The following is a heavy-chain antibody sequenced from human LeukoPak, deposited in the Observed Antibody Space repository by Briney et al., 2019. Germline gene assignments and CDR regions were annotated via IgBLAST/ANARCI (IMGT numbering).Heavy chain of an antibody. J-gene: IGHJ4*02. CDR1: GFTFSSYR. Sequence: GGSLRLSCAASGFTFSSYRMNWVRQAPGKGLEWVSSIRNSSSYIYYADSVKGRFTISRDNAKNSLYLQMNSLRAEDTAVYYCASGRDYGVFDYWGQGTLVTVSS. CDR2: IRNSSSYI. D-gene: IGHD4-17*01. CDR3: ASGRDYGVFDY. V-gene: IGHV3-21*01.